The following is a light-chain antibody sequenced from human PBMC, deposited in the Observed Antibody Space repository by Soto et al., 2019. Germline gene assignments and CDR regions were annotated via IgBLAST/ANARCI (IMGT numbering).Light chain of an antibody. J-gene: IGLJ1*01. Sequence: ALTQPASVSGSPGQSITISCTGTSSDVGGYNYVSWYQQHPGKAPKLMIYDVSNRPSGVSNRFSGSKSGNTASLTISGLQAEDEDDYYCSSYTSSSTDVFGTGTKVTVL. CDR1: SSDVGGYNY. CDR2: DVS. CDR3: SSYTSSSTDV. V-gene: IGLV2-14*01.